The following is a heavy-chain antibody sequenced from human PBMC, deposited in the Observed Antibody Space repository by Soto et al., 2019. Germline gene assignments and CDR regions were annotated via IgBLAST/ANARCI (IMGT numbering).Heavy chain of an antibody. CDR3: ARAGCCGDCYYYYYMDV. Sequence: ASVKVSCKASGYTFTSYAMHWVRQAPGQRLEWMGWINAGNGNTKYSQKFQGRVTITRDTSASTAYMELSSLRSEDTAVYYCARAGCCGDCYYYYYMDVWGKGTTVTVSS. CDR2: INAGNGNT. J-gene: IGHJ6*03. V-gene: IGHV1-3*01. D-gene: IGHD2-21*02. CDR1: GYTFTSYA.